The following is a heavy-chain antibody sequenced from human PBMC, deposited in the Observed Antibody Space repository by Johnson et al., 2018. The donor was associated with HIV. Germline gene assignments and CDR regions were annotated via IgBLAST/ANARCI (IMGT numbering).Heavy chain of an antibody. J-gene: IGHJ3*02. V-gene: IGHV3-30*04. Sequence: QVQLVESGGGVVQPGRSLRLSCAASGFTFSSYAMHWVRQAPGKGLEWVAVISYDGSNKYYADSVKGRFTISRDNSKNTLYLQMNSLRAEDTAVYYCARDGGYCSSTSWFRHWASAFDIWGQGTMVTVSS. CDR1: GFTFSSYA. CDR3: ARDGGYCSSTSWFRHWASAFDI. CDR2: ISYDGSNK. D-gene: IGHD2-2*01.